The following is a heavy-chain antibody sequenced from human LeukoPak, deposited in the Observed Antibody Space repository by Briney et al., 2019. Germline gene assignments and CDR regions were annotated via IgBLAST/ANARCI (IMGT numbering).Heavy chain of an antibody. V-gene: IGHV1-18*01. J-gene: IGHJ4*02. Sequence: GASVKVSCKASGGTFSSYAISWVRQAPGQGLEWMGWISAYNGNTNYAQKLQGRVTMTTDTSTSTAYMELRSLRSDDTAVYYCARGSRGNIVSSLLDYWGQGTLVTVSS. CDR2: ISAYNGNT. D-gene: IGHD2/OR15-2a*01. CDR1: GGTFSSYA. CDR3: ARGSRGNIVSSLLDY.